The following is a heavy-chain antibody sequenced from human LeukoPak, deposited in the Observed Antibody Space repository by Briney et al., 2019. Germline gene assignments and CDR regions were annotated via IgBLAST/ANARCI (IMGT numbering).Heavy chain of an antibody. CDR2: IMESGDTT. J-gene: IGHJ4*02. V-gene: IGHV3-23*01. D-gene: IGHD3-10*01. CDR3: AKVGWTSSVPSDY. Sequence: GGSLRLSCAASGFTFSCRAMTWVRQSPGKGLEWVSVIMESGDTTYYADSAKGRFTMSRDNYKNTLYLKMHGLNIAYSAVYYCAKVGWTSSVPSDYWGQGTLVTVSS. CDR1: GFTFSCRA.